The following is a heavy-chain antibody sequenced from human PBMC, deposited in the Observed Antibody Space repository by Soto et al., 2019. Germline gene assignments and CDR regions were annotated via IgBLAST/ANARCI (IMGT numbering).Heavy chain of an antibody. V-gene: IGHV3-9*01. D-gene: IGHD6-13*01. CDR3: STDLTEAAAGTAFDM. J-gene: IGHJ3*02. Sequence: PGGSLRLSCAASGFTFDDYGMHWVRQGPGKGLEWVAGISWNSGSIGYADPVKGRFTISRDNAKNSLYLPMNRLRPEATALYYCSTDLTEAAAGTAFDMWGQGTMVTVSS. CDR1: GFTFDDYG. CDR2: ISWNSGSI.